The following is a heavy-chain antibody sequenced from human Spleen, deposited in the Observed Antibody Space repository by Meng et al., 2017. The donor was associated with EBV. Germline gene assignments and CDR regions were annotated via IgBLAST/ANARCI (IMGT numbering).Heavy chain of an antibody. CDR3: ASGSGGNFDF. V-gene: IGHV4-30-4*01. J-gene: IGHJ4*02. Sequence: GHLQAAGQGLVKPSQTPALTCTVSGGSISSGTYYWSWIRQPPGRGLEWIGYIYHNGDTYYSPSLQSRLTISVDTSKNQFSLKMSSVTAADTAVYFCASGSGGNFDFWGQGTLVTVSS. D-gene: IGHD3-16*01. CDR2: IYHNGDT. CDR1: GGSISSGTYY.